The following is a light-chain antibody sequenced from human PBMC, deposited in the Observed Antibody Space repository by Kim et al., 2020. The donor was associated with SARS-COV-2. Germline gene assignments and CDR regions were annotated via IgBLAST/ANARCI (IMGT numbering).Light chain of an antibody. V-gene: IGKV3-20*01. Sequence: EIVFTQSPGTLSLSPGERATLSCRASQSVSSSYLAWYQQKPGQAPRLLIYGASSRATAIPDRFSGSGSGTDFTLTISRLEPEDFAVYYCQQYGSSLMYTFGQGTKLEI. J-gene: IGKJ2*01. CDR3: QQYGSSLMYT. CDR1: QSVSSSY. CDR2: GAS.